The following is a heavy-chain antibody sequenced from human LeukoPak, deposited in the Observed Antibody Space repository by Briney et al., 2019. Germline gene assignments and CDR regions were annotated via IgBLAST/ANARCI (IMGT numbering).Heavy chain of an antibody. D-gene: IGHD4-23*01. Sequence: ASLNFSCKASGYTFASKGSSWVRQAPGQGLEWMEWISTHNGYTDYAQRLQGRVTMTTDTSTSTAYMELRSLRSDDTAVYYCARRISTVVTPGSFDYWGQGTLVTVSS. CDR2: ISTHNGYT. CDR3: ARRISTVVTPGSFDY. V-gene: IGHV1-18*01. CDR1: GYTFASKG. J-gene: IGHJ4*02.